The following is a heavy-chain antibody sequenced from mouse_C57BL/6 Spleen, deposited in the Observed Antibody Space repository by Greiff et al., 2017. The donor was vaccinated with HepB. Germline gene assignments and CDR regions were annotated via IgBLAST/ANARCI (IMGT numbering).Heavy chain of an antibody. CDR3: ARFYYISPWYFDV. J-gene: IGHJ1*03. D-gene: IGHD2-12*01. CDR1: GYAFTNYL. Sequence: QVQLQQSGAELVRPGTSVKVSCKASGYAFTNYLIEWVKQRPGQGLEWIGVINPGSGGTNYNEKFKGKATLTADKSSSTAYMQLSSLTSEDSAVYFCARFYYISPWYFDVWGTGTTVTVSS. CDR2: INPGSGGT. V-gene: IGHV1-54*01.